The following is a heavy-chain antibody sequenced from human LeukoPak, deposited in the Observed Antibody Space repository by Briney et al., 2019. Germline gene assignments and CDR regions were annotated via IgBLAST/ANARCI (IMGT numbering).Heavy chain of an antibody. Sequence: SVKVSCKASGGTFSSYAISWVRQAPGQGLEWMGGIIPIFGTANYAQKFQGRVTITADESTSTAYMELSSLRSEDTAVYYCARAEIAAAGMKVWVRGEYFQHWGQGTLVTVSS. CDR1: GGTFSSYA. D-gene: IGHD6-13*01. J-gene: IGHJ1*01. CDR2: IIPIFGTA. V-gene: IGHV1-69*01. CDR3: ARAEIAAAGMKVWVRGEYFQH.